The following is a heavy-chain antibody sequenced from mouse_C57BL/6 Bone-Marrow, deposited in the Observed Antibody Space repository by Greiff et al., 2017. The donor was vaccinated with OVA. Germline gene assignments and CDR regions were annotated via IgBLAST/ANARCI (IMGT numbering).Heavy chain of an antibody. CDR1: GFNIKDDY. Sequence: VQLQQSGAELVRPGASVKLSCTASGFNIKDDYMHWVKQRPEQGLEWIGWIDPENGDTEYASKFQGKATISADTSSNTAYLQLSSLTSEDTAVYYCTSLLLQYPRYFDVWGTGTTVTVSS. CDR2: IDPENGDT. CDR3: TSLLLQYPRYFDV. V-gene: IGHV14-4*01. D-gene: IGHD5-1*01. J-gene: IGHJ1*03.